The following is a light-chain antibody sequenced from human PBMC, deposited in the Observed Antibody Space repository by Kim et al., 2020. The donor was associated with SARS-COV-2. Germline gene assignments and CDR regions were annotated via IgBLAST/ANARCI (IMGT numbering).Light chain of an antibody. V-gene: IGLV3-19*01. CDR1: SLRSYY. CDR3: NSRDSSGNHLV. J-gene: IGLJ3*02. CDR2: GKN. Sequence: LGQTVRITCQGDSLRSYYASWYQQKPGQAPVLVIYGKNNRPSGIPDRFSGSSSGNTASLTITGAQAEDEADYYCNSRDSSGNHLVFGGGTQRTVL.